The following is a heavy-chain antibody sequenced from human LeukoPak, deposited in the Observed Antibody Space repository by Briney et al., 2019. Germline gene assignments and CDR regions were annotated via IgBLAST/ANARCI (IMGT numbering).Heavy chain of an antibody. CDR1: GGTFSSYA. D-gene: IGHD1-20*01. CDR3: ASRITGTTPPDY. Sequence: SVKVSCKASGGTFSSYAISWVRQAPGRGLEWMGGIIPIFGTANYAQKFQGRVTITADKSTSTAYMELSSLRSEDTAVYYCASRITGTTPPDYWGQGTLVIVSS. J-gene: IGHJ4*02. CDR2: IIPIFGTA. V-gene: IGHV1-69*06.